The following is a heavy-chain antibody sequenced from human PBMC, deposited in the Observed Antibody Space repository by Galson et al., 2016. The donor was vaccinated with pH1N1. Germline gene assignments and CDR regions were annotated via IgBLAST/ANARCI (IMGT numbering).Heavy chain of an antibody. Sequence: LRLSCAASGFSFSDYYMSWVRQAPGKGLEWVSYIRSSRRDTNYADSVKGRFSISRDNAKNLLFLQMNSLRAEDTAVYYCAGGGVSVAAVFDLWGQGALVTVSP. CDR2: IRSSRRDT. J-gene: IGHJ4*02. V-gene: IGHV3-11*06. D-gene: IGHD6-19*01. CDR3: AGGGVSVAAVFDL. CDR1: GFSFSDYY.